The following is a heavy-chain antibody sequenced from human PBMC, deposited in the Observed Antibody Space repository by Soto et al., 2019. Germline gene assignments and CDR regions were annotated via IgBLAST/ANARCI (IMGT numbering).Heavy chain of an antibody. CDR3: AKGRGALTVVSNWFDP. J-gene: IGHJ5*02. V-gene: IGHV3-9*01. Sequence: GGSLRLSCGAIGFTFEDHAMHWIRQVPGKGLEWVAGINWNSGITGYADSVKGRFTISRDNANNSLHLEMNSLKTEDTALYYCAKGRGALTVVSNWFDPWGQGTPVTVSS. CDR2: INWNSGIT. D-gene: IGHD3-22*01. CDR1: GFTFEDHA.